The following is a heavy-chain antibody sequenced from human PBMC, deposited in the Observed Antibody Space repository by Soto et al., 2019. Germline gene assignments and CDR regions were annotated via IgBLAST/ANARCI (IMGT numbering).Heavy chain of an antibody. J-gene: IGHJ6*01. D-gene: IGHD3-3*02. Sequence: SVKVSCKAAGDTFTTCTNTWVCQVPGQGLEWMGGIIPRSGTSNYAQKFKGRVTITADESTSTAYMELSSLRSEDTAVYYCVREALVFAPRTVNSDHYYSAMDV. CDR2: IIPRSGTS. CDR1: GDTFTTCT. CDR3: VREALVFAPRTVNSDHYYSAMDV. V-gene: IGHV1-69*01.